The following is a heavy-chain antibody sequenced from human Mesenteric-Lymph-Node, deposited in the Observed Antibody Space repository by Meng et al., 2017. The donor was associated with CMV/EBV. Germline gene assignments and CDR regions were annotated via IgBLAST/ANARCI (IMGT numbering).Heavy chain of an antibody. CDR2: IIPILGIA. CDR3: AGGIAAAGSRWFDS. J-gene: IGHJ5*01. V-gene: IGHV1-69*02. Sequence: QVQLVQSGAEVKKPGSSVKVSCKASGGTFSSYTISWVRQAPGQGLEWMGRIIPILGIANCAQKFQGRVTITADKFTSTAYMELSSLRSEDTAVYYCAGGIAAAGSRWFDSWGQGTLVTVSS. D-gene: IGHD6-13*01. CDR1: GGTFSSYT.